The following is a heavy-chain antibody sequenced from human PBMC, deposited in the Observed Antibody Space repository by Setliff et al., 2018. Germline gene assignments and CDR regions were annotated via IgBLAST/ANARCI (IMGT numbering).Heavy chain of an antibody. D-gene: IGHD3-22*01. Sequence: RASVKVSCKASGYTFTDFGINWVRQAPGQGLEWMGWVSPNTGNTYSTQKFLGRVAVTTDTSTGTAYMELGSLTSDDTAIYYCARINFYVSSGYYYAPDYWGPGTLVTVSS. CDR2: VSPNTGNT. CDR1: GYTFTDFG. J-gene: IGHJ4*02. CDR3: ARINFYVSSGYYYAPDY. V-gene: IGHV1-18*01.